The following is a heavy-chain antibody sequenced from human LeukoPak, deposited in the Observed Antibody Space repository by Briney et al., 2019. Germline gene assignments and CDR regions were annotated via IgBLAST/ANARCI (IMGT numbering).Heavy chain of an antibody. CDR1: GGSISSYY. Sequence: SETLSFTCTVSGGSISSYYWSWIRQPPGKGLEWIGYIYYSGSTNYNPSLKSRVTISVDTTKNQFSLKLSSVTAADTAVYYCARAKGYDFWSGYPGIYYMDVWGKGTTVTVSS. V-gene: IGHV4-59*01. CDR3: ARAKGYDFWSGYPGIYYMDV. J-gene: IGHJ6*03. CDR2: IYYSGST. D-gene: IGHD3-3*01.